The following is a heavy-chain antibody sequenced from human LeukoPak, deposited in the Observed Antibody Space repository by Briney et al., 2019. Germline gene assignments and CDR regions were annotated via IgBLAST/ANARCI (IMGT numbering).Heavy chain of an antibody. CDR3: ARAHCSGGSCYSFYLDY. CDR2: IIPIFGTA. J-gene: IGHJ4*02. Sequence: SVTVSCTASGGTXSSYAISWVRQAPGQGLEWMGGIIPIFGTANYAQKFQGRVTITADESTSTAYMELSSLRSEDTAVYYCARAHCSGGSCYSFYLDYWGQGTLVTVSS. D-gene: IGHD2-15*01. CDR1: GGTXSSYA. V-gene: IGHV1-69*13.